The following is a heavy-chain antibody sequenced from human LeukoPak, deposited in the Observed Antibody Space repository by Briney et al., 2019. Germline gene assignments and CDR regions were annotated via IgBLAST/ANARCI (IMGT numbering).Heavy chain of an antibody. CDR1: GFTFSSYW. D-gene: IGHD5-24*01. J-gene: IGHJ4*02. Sequence: GGSLRLSCAASGFTFSSYWMHWVRHAPGKGLVWVSRINSDGSSTSYADSVKGRFTISRDNAKNTLYLQMNSLRAEDTAVYYCARDSSGMATNPNDYWGQGTLVTVSS. CDR2: INSDGSST. CDR3: ARDSSGMATNPNDY. V-gene: IGHV3-74*01.